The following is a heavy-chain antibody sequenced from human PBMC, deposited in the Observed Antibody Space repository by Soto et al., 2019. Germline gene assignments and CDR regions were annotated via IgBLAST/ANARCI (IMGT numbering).Heavy chain of an antibody. D-gene: IGHD2-15*01. CDR3: AERGYYMDV. V-gene: IGHV3-23*01. CDR1: GCTFSSYA. J-gene: IGHJ6*03. CDR2: ISGSGGST. Sequence: PGGSRRLSCAASGCTFSSYAMSWVRQAPGKGLEWVSAISGSGGSTYYADSVKGRFTISRDNSKNTLYLQMNSLRAEDTAVYYCAERGYYMDVWGKGTTVTVSS.